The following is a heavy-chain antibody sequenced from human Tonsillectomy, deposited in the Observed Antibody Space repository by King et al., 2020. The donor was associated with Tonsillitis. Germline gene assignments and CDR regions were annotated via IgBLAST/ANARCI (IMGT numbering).Heavy chain of an antibody. J-gene: IGHJ4*02. Sequence: VQLVQSGPEVKKPGASVKVSCRASAYSFNSYGIIWVRQAPGQGLEWMGWISPVNGNTNYAQKYQGRLTMTADTSTYTAYMELRSLRSDDTAVYYCADTVGDYWGQGTLVTVSS. CDR1: AYSFNSYG. CDR2: ISPVNGNT. D-gene: IGHD3-3*01. V-gene: IGHV1-18*01. CDR3: ADTVGDY.